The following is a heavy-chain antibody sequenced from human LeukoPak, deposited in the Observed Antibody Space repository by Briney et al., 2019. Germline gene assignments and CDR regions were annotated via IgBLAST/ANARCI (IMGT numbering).Heavy chain of an antibody. CDR1: GFTFSSYW. V-gene: IGHV3-7*01. J-gene: IGHJ4*02. D-gene: IGHD3-16*01. CDR3: ARSQYYDYVPGDY. Sequence: GGSLRLSCAASGFTFSSYWMSWVRQAPGKGLEWVANIKQDGSEKYYVGSVKGRFTISRDNAKNSLYLQMNSLRAEDTAVYYCARSQYYDYVPGDYWGQGTLVTVSS. CDR2: IKQDGSEK.